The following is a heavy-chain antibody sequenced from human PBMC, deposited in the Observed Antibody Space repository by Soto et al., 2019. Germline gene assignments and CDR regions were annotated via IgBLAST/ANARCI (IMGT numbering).Heavy chain of an antibody. CDR1: GGAFSNYA. CDR3: AGSFKYGSGTYDAFDI. V-gene: IGHV1-69*13. CDR2: IIPIFGTA. J-gene: IGHJ3*02. Sequence: SVKVSCRASGGAFSNYAIGWVRQAPGQGLEWMGGIIPIFGTANYAQKLQGRVTITADESTTTAYMELSSLRSEDTAVYYCAGSFKYGSGTYDAFDIWGQGTVVTVSS. D-gene: IGHD3-10*01.